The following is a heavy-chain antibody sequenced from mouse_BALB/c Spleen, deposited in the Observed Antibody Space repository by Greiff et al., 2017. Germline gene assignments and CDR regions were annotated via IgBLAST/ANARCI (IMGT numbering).Heavy chain of an antibody. CDR3: ARGGVYYGSSYWYFDV. V-gene: IGHV5-4*02. D-gene: IGHD1-1*01. J-gene: IGHJ1*01. Sequence: DVMLVESGGGLVKPGGSLKLSCAASGFTFSDYYMYWVRQTPEKRLEWVATISDGGSYTYYPDSVKGRFTISRDNAKNNLYLQMSSLKSEDTAMYYCARGGVYYGSSYWYFDVWGAGTTVTVSS. CDR2: ISDGGSYT. CDR1: GFTFSDYY.